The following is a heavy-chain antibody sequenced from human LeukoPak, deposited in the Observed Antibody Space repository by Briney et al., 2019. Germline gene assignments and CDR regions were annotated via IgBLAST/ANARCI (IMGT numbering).Heavy chain of an antibody. CDR2: INPSGGST. D-gene: IGHD2-15*01. J-gene: IGHJ4*02. V-gene: IGHV1-46*01. CDR3: ARKSYCSGGNCFLDY. Sequence: ASVKVSCKASGYTFTSYYMHWVRQAPGQGLEWMGIINPSGGSTSYAQKFQGRVTMTRDMSTSTVYMELRSLRSEDTAVYYCARKSYCSGGNCFLDYWGQGTLVTVSS. CDR1: GYTFTSYY.